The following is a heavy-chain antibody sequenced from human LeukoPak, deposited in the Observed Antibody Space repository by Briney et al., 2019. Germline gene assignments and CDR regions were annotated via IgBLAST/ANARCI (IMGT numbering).Heavy chain of an antibody. V-gene: IGHV3-23*01. CDR2: ISGSGGSS. D-gene: IGHD2-2*01. J-gene: IGHJ4*02. CDR3: ARPLGPRSIVVVPAALLL. Sequence: GGSLRLSCAASGFTFNRYGMHWVRQAPGKGLEWVSAISGSGGSSYYTDSVKGRFTISRDNSKNTLYLQMNSLRAEDTAVYYCARPLGPRSIVVVPAALLLWGQGTLVTVSS. CDR1: GFTFNRYG.